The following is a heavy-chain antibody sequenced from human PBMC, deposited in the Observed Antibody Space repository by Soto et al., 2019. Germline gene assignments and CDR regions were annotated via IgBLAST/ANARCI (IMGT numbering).Heavy chain of an antibody. Sequence: GESLKISCKGSGYSFTSYWIGWVRQMPGKGLEWMGIIYPGDSDTRYSPSFQGQVTISADKSISTAYLQWSSLKASDTAMYYCARHEGDLLTGYPLYYYYGMDVWGQGTTVTVSS. CDR1: GYSFTSYW. D-gene: IGHD3-9*01. CDR3: ARHEGDLLTGYPLYYYYGMDV. J-gene: IGHJ6*02. CDR2: IYPGDSDT. V-gene: IGHV5-51*01.